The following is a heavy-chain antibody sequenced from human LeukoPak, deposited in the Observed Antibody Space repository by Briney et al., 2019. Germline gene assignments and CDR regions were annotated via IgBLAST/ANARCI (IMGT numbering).Heavy chain of an antibody. CDR3: ATGYSSSWYNFDY. Sequence: SETLSLTCTVSGGSISGYYWSWVRQPPGEGLEWIGYIYSSGSTNYNPSLKSRVTISLDASKSQFSLKLSSVTAADTAVYYCATGYSSSWYNFDYWGQGTLVTVSS. V-gene: IGHV4-4*09. CDR2: IYSSGST. CDR1: GGSISGYY. D-gene: IGHD6-13*01. J-gene: IGHJ4*02.